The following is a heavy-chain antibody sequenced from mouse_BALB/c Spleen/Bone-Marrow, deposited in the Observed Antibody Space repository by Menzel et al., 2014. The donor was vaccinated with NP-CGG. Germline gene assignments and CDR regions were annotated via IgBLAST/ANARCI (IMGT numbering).Heavy chain of an antibody. CDR2: ILPGSGTT. Sequence: VHLQQSGAELMKPGASGKISCKATGYTFSSYWIEWVKQRPGHGLEWIGEILPGSGTTNYNEKFKGKATFTADTSSNTAYMQLSSLTSEDSAVYYCARGTYRYYFDYWGQGTTLTVSS. V-gene: IGHV1-9*01. CDR3: ARGTYRYYFDY. CDR1: GYTFSSYW. J-gene: IGHJ2*01. D-gene: IGHD2-14*01.